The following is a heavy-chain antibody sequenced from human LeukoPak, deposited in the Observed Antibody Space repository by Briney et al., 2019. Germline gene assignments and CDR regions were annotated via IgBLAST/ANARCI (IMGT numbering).Heavy chain of an antibody. D-gene: IGHD6-19*01. Sequence: SETLSLTCTVSGGSISSYYWSWIRQPPGKGLEWIGEINHSGSTNYNPSLKSRVTISVDTSKNQFSLKLSSVTAADTAVYYCARVGIAVAANWFDPWGQGTLVTVSS. J-gene: IGHJ5*02. CDR3: ARVGIAVAANWFDP. V-gene: IGHV4-34*01. CDR1: GGSISSYY. CDR2: INHSGST.